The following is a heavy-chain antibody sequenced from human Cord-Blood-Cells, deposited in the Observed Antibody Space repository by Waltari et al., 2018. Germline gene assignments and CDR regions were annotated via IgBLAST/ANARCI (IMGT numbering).Heavy chain of an antibody. D-gene: IGHD3-10*01. CDR3: ARSTRFGGSGSYYNAFDI. CDR1: GGTFSSYA. V-gene: IGHV1-69*04. CDR2: IIPILGIA. Sequence: QVQLVQSGAEVKKPGSSVKVSCKASGGTFSSYAISWVRQAPGQGLEWRGGIIPILGIANYAQKFQGRVTITADESTSTAYMELSSLRSEDTAVYYCARSTRFGGSGSYYNAFDIWGQGTMVTVSS. J-gene: IGHJ3*02.